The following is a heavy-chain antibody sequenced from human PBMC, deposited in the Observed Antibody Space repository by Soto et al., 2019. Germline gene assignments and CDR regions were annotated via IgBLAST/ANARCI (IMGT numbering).Heavy chain of an antibody. J-gene: IGHJ4*02. Sequence: EVQLVESGGGLVQPGGSLRLSCAASGFTFSDHYMDWVRQAPGKGLEWVGRSRNRANSYTTEYAASVKGRFSISRDDSKNSVYLQMDSLKTEDTAVYYGVRGITIIRGIHFDYWGQGPLVTVSS. CDR1: GFTFSDHY. D-gene: IGHD3-10*01. V-gene: IGHV3-72*01. CDR2: SRNRANSYTT. CDR3: VRGITIIRGIHFDY.